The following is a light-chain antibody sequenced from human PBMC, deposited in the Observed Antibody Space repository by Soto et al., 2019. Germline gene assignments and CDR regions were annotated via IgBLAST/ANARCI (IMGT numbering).Light chain of an antibody. J-gene: IGKJ1*01. Sequence: DIQMTQSPSTLSGSVGDRVTITCRASQTISSWLAWYQQKPGKAPKLLIYKASTLKGGVPSRFSGSGSGTEFTLTISNLQPDDFATYYCQQYDSYSSGPFGQGTKVDIK. CDR2: KAS. CDR1: QTISSW. CDR3: QQYDSYSSGP. V-gene: IGKV1-5*03.